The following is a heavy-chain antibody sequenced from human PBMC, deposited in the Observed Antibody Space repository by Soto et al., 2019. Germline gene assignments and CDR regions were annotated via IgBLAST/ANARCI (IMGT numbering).Heavy chain of an antibody. Sequence: VASVKVSCKASGYTFTSYDINWVRQATGQGLEWMGWMNPNSGNTGYAQKFQGRVTMTRNTSISTAYMELSSLRSEDPAVYYGAITYDFWSGYYLVWDVWGQGTTVTVSS. J-gene: IGHJ6*02. V-gene: IGHV1-8*01. CDR3: AITYDFWSGYYLVWDV. CDR2: MNPNSGNT. CDR1: GYTFTSYD. D-gene: IGHD3-3*01.